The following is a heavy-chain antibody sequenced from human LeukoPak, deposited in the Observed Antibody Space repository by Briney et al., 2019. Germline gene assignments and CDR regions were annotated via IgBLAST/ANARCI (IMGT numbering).Heavy chain of an antibody. CDR2: INPNSGVT. Sequence: ASVKGCCKASGYTLTGYHIHCGRQAPGQGPDSMGWINPNSGVTNYAQKFQGRVTMTRDTSISTAYMELSRLTSDDTAVYYCASRDGPQGAFDYWGQGTLVTVSS. D-gene: IGHD5-24*01. CDR1: GYTLTGYH. CDR3: ASRDGPQGAFDY. V-gene: IGHV1-2*02. J-gene: IGHJ4*02.